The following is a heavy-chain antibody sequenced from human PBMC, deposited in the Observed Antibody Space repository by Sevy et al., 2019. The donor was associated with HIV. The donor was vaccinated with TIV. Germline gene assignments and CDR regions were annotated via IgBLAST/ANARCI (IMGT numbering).Heavy chain of an antibody. CDR2: IIPIFGTA. CDR1: GGTFSSYA. D-gene: IGHD2-2*01. Sequence: ASVKVSCKASGGTFSSYAISWVRQAPVQGLEWMGGIIPIFGTANYAQKFQGRVTITADESTSTAYMELSSLRSEDTAVYYCARETISRRYQLRPYYFDYWGQGTLVTVSS. CDR3: ARETISRRYQLRPYYFDY. V-gene: IGHV1-69*13. J-gene: IGHJ4*02.